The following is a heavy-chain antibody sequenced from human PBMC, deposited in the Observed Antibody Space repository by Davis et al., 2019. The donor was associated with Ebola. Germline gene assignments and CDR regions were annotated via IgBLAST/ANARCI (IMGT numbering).Heavy chain of an antibody. CDR3: ARDTAYESIDY. CDR1: GYSISSGYY. V-gene: IGHV4-38-2*02. Sequence: PSETLSLTCTVSGYSISSGYYWGWIRQPPGKGLEWIGTIYHSGATYSNPSLKSRVTLSVDTSKNQVSLKLTSVTATDTAVYYCARDTAYESIDYWGQGTLVTVSS. CDR2: IYHSGAT. J-gene: IGHJ4*02. D-gene: IGHD5-12*01.